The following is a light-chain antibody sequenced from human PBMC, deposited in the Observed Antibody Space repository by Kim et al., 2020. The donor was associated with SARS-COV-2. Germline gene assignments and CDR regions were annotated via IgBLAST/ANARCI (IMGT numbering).Light chain of an antibody. CDR3: QAWASSTWV. J-gene: IGLJ3*02. CDR1: KLGDRY. CDR2: EDS. Sequence: SVSPGQTASITCSGDKLGDRYACWYQQKPGQSPVLVIYEDSKRPSGIPERFSGSNSGNTATLTISGTQAMDEADYYCQAWASSTWVFGGGTQLTVL. V-gene: IGLV3-1*01.